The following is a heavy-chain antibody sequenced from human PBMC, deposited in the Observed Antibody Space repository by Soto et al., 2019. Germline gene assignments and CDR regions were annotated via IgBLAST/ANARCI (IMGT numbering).Heavy chain of an antibody. V-gene: IGHV1-46*03. CDR2: VFSGGAST. Sequence: QVHLVQSGAEVKKPGASVKVSCRASGYTFTSYHIHWVRQAPGEGLEWMGTVFSGGASTRYGQRFQGRVILTGDRSTGMVYMELSSLTSEDTAVYYCTREPPGATNSLDFWGQGTLVIVSS. J-gene: IGHJ4*02. CDR1: GYTFTSYH. D-gene: IGHD6-13*01. CDR3: TREPPGATNSLDF.